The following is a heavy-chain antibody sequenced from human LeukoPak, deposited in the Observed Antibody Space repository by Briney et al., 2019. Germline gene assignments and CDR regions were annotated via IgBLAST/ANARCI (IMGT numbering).Heavy chain of an antibody. D-gene: IGHD3-22*01. V-gene: IGHV1-69*05. CDR1: GGTFSSYA. J-gene: IGHJ5*02. CDR3: AREKGQYYYDSSGYREDWFDP. Sequence: ASVKVSCKASGGTFSSYAISWVRQAPGQGLEWMGGIITIFGTANYAQKFQGRVTITTDESTSTAYMELSSLRSEDTAVYYCAREKGQYYYDSSGYREDWFDPWGQGTLVTVSS. CDR2: IITIFGTA.